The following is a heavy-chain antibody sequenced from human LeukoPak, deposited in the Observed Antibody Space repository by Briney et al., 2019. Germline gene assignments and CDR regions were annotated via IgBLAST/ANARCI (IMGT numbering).Heavy chain of an antibody. CDR1: GFTVSSNY. D-gene: IGHD4-11*01. Sequence: GGSLRLSCAASGFTVSSNYMSWVRQAPGKGLEWVSGIYAGGRTHYADSVKGRFTISRDNSKNTLYLQMNSLRAEDTVVYHCARDVGTTSDYWGQGTLVTVSS. CDR3: ARDVGTTSDY. J-gene: IGHJ4*02. V-gene: IGHV3-53*01. CDR2: IYAGGRT.